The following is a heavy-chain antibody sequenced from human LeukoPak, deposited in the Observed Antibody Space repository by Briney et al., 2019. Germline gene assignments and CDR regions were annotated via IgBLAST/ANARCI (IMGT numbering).Heavy chain of an antibody. Sequence: GGSLRLSCVASGFTFSNYAMSWGRQAPGTGLEWVSGISGSGGSTYYADPVKGRFTISRDNSKNTLYLQINSLRAEDTAVYYCAKDHGQGNTTFYLDYWGQGTLVTVSS. V-gene: IGHV3-23*01. CDR3: AKDHGQGNTTFYLDY. D-gene: IGHD3-10*02. CDR1: GFTFSNYA. J-gene: IGHJ4*02. CDR2: ISGSGGST.